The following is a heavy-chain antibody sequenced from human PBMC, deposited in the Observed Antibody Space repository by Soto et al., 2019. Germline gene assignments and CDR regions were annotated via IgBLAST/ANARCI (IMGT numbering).Heavy chain of an antibody. Sequence: QVQLVDSGGGVVQPGRSLRLSCAASGFTFSSYGMHWVRQAPGKGLEWVADISYDGNNKYYTDSVKGRFTISRDNSKNTLYLQMNSLRAEDTAVYYCAKDWSYYCEYFQHWGQGTLVTVSS. CDR1: GFTFSSYG. J-gene: IGHJ1*01. V-gene: IGHV3-30*18. D-gene: IGHD1-26*01. CDR2: ISYDGNNK. CDR3: AKDWSYYCEYFQH.